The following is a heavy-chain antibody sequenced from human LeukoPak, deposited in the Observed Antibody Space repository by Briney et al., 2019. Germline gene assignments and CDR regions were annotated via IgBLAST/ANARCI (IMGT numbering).Heavy chain of an antibody. V-gene: IGHV4-34*01. Sequence: SETLSLTCAVYGGSFSGYYWSWIRQPLGKGLEWIGEINHSGSTNYNPSLKSRVTISVDTSKSQFSLKLSSVTAADTAVYYCARAAHDYYDSSGYLGYWGQGTLVTVSS. D-gene: IGHD3-22*01. CDR1: GGSFSGYY. J-gene: IGHJ4*02. CDR2: INHSGST. CDR3: ARAAHDYYDSSGYLGY.